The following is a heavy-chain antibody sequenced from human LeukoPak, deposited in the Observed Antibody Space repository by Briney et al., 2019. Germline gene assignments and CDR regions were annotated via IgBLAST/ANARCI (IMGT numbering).Heavy chain of an antibody. D-gene: IGHD3-10*01. Sequence: PGGSLRLPCAASGFTFSSYAMSWVRQAPGKGLEWVSGISWNSGSIGYADSVKGRFTISRDNAKNSLYLQMNSLRAEDTALYYCAKDAPDGSQGGFDYWGQGTLVTVSS. CDR1: GFTFSSYA. CDR3: AKDAPDGSQGGFDY. V-gene: IGHV3-9*01. J-gene: IGHJ4*02. CDR2: ISWNSGSI.